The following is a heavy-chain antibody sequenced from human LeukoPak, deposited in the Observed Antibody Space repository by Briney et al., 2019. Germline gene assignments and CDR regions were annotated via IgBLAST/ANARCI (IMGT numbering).Heavy chain of an antibody. CDR1: GFTFSSYW. V-gene: IGHV3-74*01. Sequence: PGGSLRLSCAASGFTFSSYWMHWVRPAPGKGLVWVSRVKSDGSVTNYADSVKGRFTISRDNAKNTLYLQMNSLRAEDTAVYYCAMFSYVSGTTISWGQGTLVTVSS. D-gene: IGHD1-20*01. J-gene: IGHJ4*02. CDR2: VKSDGSVT. CDR3: AMFSYVSGTTIS.